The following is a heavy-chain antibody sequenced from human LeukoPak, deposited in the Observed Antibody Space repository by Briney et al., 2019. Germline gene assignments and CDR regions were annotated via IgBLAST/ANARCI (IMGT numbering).Heavy chain of an antibody. CDR1: QFTFKGSW. CDR3: AIWTSSNY. CDR2: MDPTGNQK. V-gene: IGHV3-7*01. D-gene: IGHD1-1*01. J-gene: IGHJ4*02. Sequence: PGGSLRLSCADSQFTFKGSWMIRVPQAPGKGLEWVANMDPTGNQKRYVDSVRDRFTISKDNPGASLYLDMHSLRAEETAICYCAIWTSSNYWGQGTLVTVSS.